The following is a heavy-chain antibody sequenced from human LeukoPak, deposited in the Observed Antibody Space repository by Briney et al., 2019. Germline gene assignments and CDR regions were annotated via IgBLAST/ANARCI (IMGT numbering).Heavy chain of an antibody. V-gene: IGHV3-23*01. Sequence: TGGSLRLSCAASGFTFSNYAMNWVRQAPGKGLEWVSGISGRGGSTFYVDSVKGRFTISRDNSKNTLYLQMNSLRAEDTAIYYCARDDYGETFDYWGQGTLVTVSS. CDR1: GFTFSNYA. CDR3: ARDDYGETFDY. CDR2: ISGRGGST. J-gene: IGHJ4*02. D-gene: IGHD4-17*01.